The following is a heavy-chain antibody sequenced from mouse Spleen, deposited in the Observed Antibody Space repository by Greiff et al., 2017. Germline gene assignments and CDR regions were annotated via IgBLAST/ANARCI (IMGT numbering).Heavy chain of an antibody. V-gene: IGHV5-17*01. Sequence: EVQRVESGGGLVKPGGSLKLSCAASGFTFSDYGMHWVRQAPEKGLEWVAYISSGSSTIYYADTGKGRFTISRDNAKNTLFLQMTSLRSEDTAMYYCAREDDWYFDVWGTGTTVTVSS. CDR2: ISSGSSTI. CDR1: GFTFSDYG. J-gene: IGHJ1*03. CDR3: AREDDWYFDV.